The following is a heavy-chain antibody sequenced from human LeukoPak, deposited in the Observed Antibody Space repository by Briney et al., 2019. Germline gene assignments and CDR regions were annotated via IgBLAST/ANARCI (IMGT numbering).Heavy chain of an antibody. Sequence: PSETLSLTCAVYGGSFSGYYWSWIRQPPGKGLEWIGEINHSGSTNYNPSLKSRVTISVDTSKNQFSLKLSSVTAADTAVYYCARAGIGREDVYYYYYGMDVWGQGTTVTASS. D-gene: IGHD6-13*01. CDR2: INHSGST. J-gene: IGHJ6*02. V-gene: IGHV4-34*01. CDR3: ARAGIGREDVYYYYYGMDV. CDR1: GGSFSGYY.